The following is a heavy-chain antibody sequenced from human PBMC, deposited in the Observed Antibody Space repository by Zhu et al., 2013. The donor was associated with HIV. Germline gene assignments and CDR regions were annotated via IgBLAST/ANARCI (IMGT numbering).Heavy chain of an antibody. Sequence: QDQLVQSGAEMKKPGASVKVSCKTSGYVFTSFGISWVRQAPGQGLEWIGWINPNSGGTNYAQNFQGRVTMTRDTSITTVYMDLSRLTSDDSAVYYCARGGAFDLWGQGTLVTVSS. J-gene: IGHJ4*02. CDR2: INPNSGGT. CDR3: ARGGAFDL. V-gene: IGHV1-2*02. CDR1: GYVFTSFG.